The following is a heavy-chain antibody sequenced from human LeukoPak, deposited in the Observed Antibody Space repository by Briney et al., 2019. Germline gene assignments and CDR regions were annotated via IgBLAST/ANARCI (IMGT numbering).Heavy chain of an antibody. CDR1: GGSFSGYY. CDR3: ARFGLGYCSSTSCYKGFDY. Sequence: SETLSLTCAVYGGSFSGYYWSWIRQPPGKGLEWIGEINHSGSTNYNPSLKSRVTISVDTSKNQFSPKLSSVTAADTAVYYCARFGLGYCSSTSCYKGFDYWGQGTLVTVSS. V-gene: IGHV4-34*01. CDR2: INHSGST. D-gene: IGHD2-2*02. J-gene: IGHJ4*02.